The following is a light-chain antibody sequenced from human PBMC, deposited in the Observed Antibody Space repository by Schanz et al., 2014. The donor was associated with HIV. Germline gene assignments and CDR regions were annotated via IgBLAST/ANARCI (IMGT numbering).Light chain of an antibody. V-gene: IGKV3D-15*01. CDR1: QSIGSN. J-gene: IGKJ1*01. Sequence: EMVMTQSPATLSASPGERATLSCRASQSIGSNLAWYQQKPGQAPRLLIYGASSRATGIPDRFSGSGSGTEFTLTISSLQSEDFAIYYCQQFNNWPPEGTFGQGTKVELK. CDR2: GAS. CDR3: QQFNNWPPEGT.